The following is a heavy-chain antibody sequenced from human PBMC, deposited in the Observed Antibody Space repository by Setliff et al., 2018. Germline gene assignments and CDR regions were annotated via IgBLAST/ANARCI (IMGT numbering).Heavy chain of an antibody. CDR1: GGSISSGGYY. CDR3: ARGGYYYDSSGYYQASYYYYYYMDV. Sequence: ASETLSLTCTVSGGSISSGGYYWSWIRQHPGKGLEWIGYIYYSGSTYYNPSLKSRVTISVDTSKNQFSLKLSSVTAADTAVYYCARGGYYYDSSGYYQASYYYYYYMDVWGKGTTVTVSS. CDR2: IYYSGST. V-gene: IGHV4-31*03. J-gene: IGHJ6*03. D-gene: IGHD3-22*01.